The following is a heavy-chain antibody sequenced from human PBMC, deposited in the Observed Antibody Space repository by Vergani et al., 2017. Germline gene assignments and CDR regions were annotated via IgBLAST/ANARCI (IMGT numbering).Heavy chain of an antibody. J-gene: IGHJ4*02. CDR1: GGTFSSYG. CDR2: IIPIVDIA. Sequence: QVHLVQSGAEVKKPGASVKVSCKASGGTFSSYGLSWVRQAPGQGLEWMGRIIPIVDIANYAQKFQGRVTITADESTSTAYMELSSLRSEDTAVYYCARVAAAGRGGFDYWGQGTLVTVSS. CDR3: ARVAAAGRGGFDY. D-gene: IGHD6-13*01. V-gene: IGHV1-69*04.